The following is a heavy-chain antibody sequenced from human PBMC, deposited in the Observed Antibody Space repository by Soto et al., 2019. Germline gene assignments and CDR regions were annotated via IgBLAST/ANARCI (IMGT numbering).Heavy chain of an antibody. V-gene: IGHV3-21*01. CDR3: ARYGYSSELGNWFAP. D-gene: IGHD6-25*01. Sequence: PGGSLRLSCAASGFTFSSYSMNWVRQAPGKGLEWVSSISSSSSYIYYADSVKGRFTISRDNAKNSLYLQMNSLGAEDTAVYYCARYGYSSELGNWFAPWGQGTLVTVSS. CDR1: GFTFSSYS. J-gene: IGHJ5*02. CDR2: ISSSSSYI.